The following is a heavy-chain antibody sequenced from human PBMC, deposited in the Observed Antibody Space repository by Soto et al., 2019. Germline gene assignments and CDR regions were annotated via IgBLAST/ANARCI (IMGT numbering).Heavy chain of an antibody. J-gene: IGHJ6*02. CDR2: IYYSGST. Sequence: SETLSLTCTVSGDSISSSSYYWGWIRQPPGKGLEWIGSIYYSGSTYYNPSLKSRVTISVDTSKNQFSLKLSSVTAADTAVYYCARHKADYYYGMDVWGQGTTVTVSS. D-gene: IGHD2-15*01. CDR3: ARHKADYYYGMDV. CDR1: GDSISSSSYY. V-gene: IGHV4-39*01.